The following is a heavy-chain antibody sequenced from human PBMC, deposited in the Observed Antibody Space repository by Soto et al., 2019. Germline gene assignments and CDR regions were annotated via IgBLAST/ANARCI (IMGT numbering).Heavy chain of an antibody. CDR2: IYYSGST. Sequence: SETLSLTCTVSGGSISSYYWSWIRQPPGKGLEWIGYIYYSGSTNYNPSLKSRVTISVDTSKNQFSLKLSSVTAADTAVYYCAREFRGYSYGYKTLNWFDPWGQGTLVTVSS. CDR1: GGSISSYY. CDR3: AREFRGYSYGYKTLNWFDP. J-gene: IGHJ5*02. V-gene: IGHV4-59*01. D-gene: IGHD5-18*01.